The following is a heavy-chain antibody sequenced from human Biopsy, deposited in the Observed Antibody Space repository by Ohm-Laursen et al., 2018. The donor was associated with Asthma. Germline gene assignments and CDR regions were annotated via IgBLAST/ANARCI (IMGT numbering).Heavy chain of an antibody. CDR2: ITFDGSIQ. V-gene: IGHV3-30-3*01. Sequence: SLRLSCTASGRHFGSYNMHWARQAPGKGLEWVAVITFDGSIQHYGDSVKGRFTISRDNSKNMLFLQMNSLRAEDTAVYYCLRDTLGYYFDIWGQGTQVTVSS. CDR3: LRDTLGYYFDI. J-gene: IGHJ4*02. CDR1: GRHFGSYN. D-gene: IGHD6-13*01.